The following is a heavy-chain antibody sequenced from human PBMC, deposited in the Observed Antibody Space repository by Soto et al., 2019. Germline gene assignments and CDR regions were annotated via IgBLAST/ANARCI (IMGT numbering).Heavy chain of an antibody. CDR3: ARDMAEEQIFYYFDY. CDR1: GGSISSGDYY. CDR2: IYHSGST. Sequence: SETLSLTCTVSGGSISSGDYYWSWIRQPPGKGLEWIGYIYHSGSTYYNPSLKSRVTISVDRSKNQFYLKLRSVTAADTAVYYCARDMAEEQIFYYFDYWGQGALVTVSS. D-gene: IGHD3-9*01. V-gene: IGHV4-30-2*01. J-gene: IGHJ4*02.